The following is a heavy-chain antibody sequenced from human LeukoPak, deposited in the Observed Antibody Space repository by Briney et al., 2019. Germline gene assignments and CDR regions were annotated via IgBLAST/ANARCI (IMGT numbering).Heavy chain of an antibody. V-gene: IGHV3-30*03. CDR1: GFSFNNHV. CDR2: ILDDGSNK. CDR3: ARDHRRGGTIDY. Sequence: GGSLRLSCSASGFSFNNHVMHWVRRAPGKGLEWVAVILDDGSNKYYGDSVKGRFTISRDTSNNTLYLQMNSLRAEDTAVYYCARDHRRGGTIDYWGQGTLVTVSS. J-gene: IGHJ4*02. D-gene: IGHD1-1*01.